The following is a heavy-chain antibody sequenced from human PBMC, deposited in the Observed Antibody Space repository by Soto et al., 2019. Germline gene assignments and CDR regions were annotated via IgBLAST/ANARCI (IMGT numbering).Heavy chain of an antibody. J-gene: IGHJ6*02. V-gene: IGHV1-69*01. Sequence: QVQLVQSGAEVKKPGSSVKVSCKASGGTFSSYAISWVRQAPGQGLEWMGGIIPIFGTANYAQKFQGRVTITADESTSTAYMELSSLRSGDTAVYYCARAADGDLGYYYYGMDVWGQGTTVTVSS. CDR3: ARAADGDLGYYYYGMDV. CDR2: IIPIFGTA. D-gene: IGHD7-27*01. CDR1: GGTFSSYA.